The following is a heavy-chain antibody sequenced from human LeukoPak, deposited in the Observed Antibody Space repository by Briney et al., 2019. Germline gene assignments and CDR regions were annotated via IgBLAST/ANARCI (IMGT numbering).Heavy chain of an antibody. J-gene: IGHJ4*02. CDR2: FDPEDGET. V-gene: IGHV1-24*01. Sequence: GASVKVSCKASGYTLTELSMHWVRQAPGKGLEWMGGFDPEDGETIYAQKFQGRVTMTEDTSTDTAYMELSSLRSEDTAVYYCATVNYDSSGYYSHYFDYWGQGTLVTVSS. D-gene: IGHD3-22*01. CDR3: ATVNYDSSGYYSHYFDY. CDR1: GYTLTELS.